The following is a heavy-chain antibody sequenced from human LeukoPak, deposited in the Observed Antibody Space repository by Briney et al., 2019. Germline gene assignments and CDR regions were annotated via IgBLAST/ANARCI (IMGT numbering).Heavy chain of an antibody. Sequence: PSETLSLTCTVSGGSISSSSYYWGWIRQPPGKGLEWIGSIYYSGRAYYNPSLKSRVTISVDTSKNQFSLNLRTVTSADTAVYYCTRVHYSGSGLSSYFDYWGQGTLVTVSS. D-gene: IGHD3-10*01. CDR2: IYYSGRA. CDR1: GGSISSSSYY. J-gene: IGHJ4*02. V-gene: IGHV4-39*07. CDR3: TRVHYSGSGLSSYFDY.